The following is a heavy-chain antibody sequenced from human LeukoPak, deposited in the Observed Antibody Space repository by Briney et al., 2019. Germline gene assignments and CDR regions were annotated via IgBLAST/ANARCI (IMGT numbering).Heavy chain of an antibody. V-gene: IGHV4-34*01. J-gene: IGHJ3*02. CDR1: GFTFSSFA. CDR3: ASPTTVTTSAYRAFDI. CDR2: INHSGST. Sequence: PGGSLRLSCAASGFTFSSFAMNWVRQAPGKGLEWIGEINHSGSTNYSPSLRSRVTISVDTSKNQFSLNLRSVTAADTAVYYCASPTTVTTSAYRAFDIWGQGTMVTVSA. D-gene: IGHD4-17*01.